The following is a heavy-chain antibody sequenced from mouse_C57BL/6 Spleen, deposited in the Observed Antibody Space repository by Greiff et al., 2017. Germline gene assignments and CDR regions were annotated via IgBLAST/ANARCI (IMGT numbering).Heavy chain of an antibody. Sequence: QVQLQQPGAELVRPGSSVKLSCKASGYTFTSYWMHWVKQRPIQGLEWIGNIDPSDSETHYNQKFKDKATLTVDKSSSTAYMQLSSLTSEDSAVYYCARSGITTVVDAWLAYWGQGTLVTVSA. CDR1: GYTFTSYW. CDR2: IDPSDSET. CDR3: ARSGITTVVDAWLAY. J-gene: IGHJ3*01. V-gene: IGHV1-52*01. D-gene: IGHD1-1*01.